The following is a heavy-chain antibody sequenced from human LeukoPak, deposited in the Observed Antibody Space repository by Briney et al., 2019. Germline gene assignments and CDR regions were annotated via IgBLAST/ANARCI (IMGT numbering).Heavy chain of an antibody. CDR1: GFTFSSYA. CDR2: ISGSGGST. V-gene: IGHV3-23*01. CDR3: XXXXDXXMXRGXLRFDP. D-gene: IGHD3-10*01. J-gene: IGHJ5*02. Sequence: GGSLRLSCAASGFTFSSYAMSWVRQAPGKGLEWVSAISGSGGSTYYADSVKGRFTISRDNSKNTLYLQMNSLRAEDTAVYYXXXXXDXXMXRGXLRFDPXGQGTLVTVSS.